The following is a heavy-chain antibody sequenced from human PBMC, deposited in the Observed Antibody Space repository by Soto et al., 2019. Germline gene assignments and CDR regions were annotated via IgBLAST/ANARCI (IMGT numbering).Heavy chain of an antibody. CDR1: GFTFSSYG. D-gene: IGHD3-3*01. CDR2: IWYDGSNK. J-gene: IGHJ5*02. Sequence: VQLVESGGGVVQPGRSLRLSCAASGFTFSSYGMHWVRQAPGKGLEWVAVIWYDGSNKYYADSVKGRFTISRDNSKNTLYLQMNSLRAEDTAVYYCARESGDYDFWSGYYEQNWFDPWGQGTLVTVSS. CDR3: ARESGDYDFWSGYYEQNWFDP. V-gene: IGHV3-33*01.